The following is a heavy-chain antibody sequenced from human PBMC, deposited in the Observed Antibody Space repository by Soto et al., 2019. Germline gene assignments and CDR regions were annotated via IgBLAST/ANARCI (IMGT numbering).Heavy chain of an antibody. Sequence: QVQLQESGPGLVKPSGTLSLTCAVTGDSVSSFYLWSWVRQSPGKGLQWIGEIFHSGSATYNPSLKSRVNISLDKSKNHFSLNMDSVTAADTAVDFCARGCSSCLRGFDVWGPGTMVTVSS. D-gene: IGHD2-15*01. CDR3: ARGCSSCLRGFDV. CDR2: IFHSGSA. J-gene: IGHJ3*01. V-gene: IGHV4-4*02. CDR1: GDSVSSFYL.